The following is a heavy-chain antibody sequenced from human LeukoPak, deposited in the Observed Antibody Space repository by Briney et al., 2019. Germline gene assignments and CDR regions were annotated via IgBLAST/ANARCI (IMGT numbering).Heavy chain of an antibody. CDR3: ARAVDGDFDP. V-gene: IGHV4-59*01. D-gene: IGHD5-24*01. CDR2: IYYSGST. Sequence: PSETLSLTCTVSGGSISSYYWSWIRQPPGKGLEWIGYIYYSGSTNYNPSLKSRVTISADTSKNQFSLKLSSVTAADTAVYYCARAVDGDFDPWGQGTLVTVSS. J-gene: IGHJ5*02. CDR1: GGSISSYY.